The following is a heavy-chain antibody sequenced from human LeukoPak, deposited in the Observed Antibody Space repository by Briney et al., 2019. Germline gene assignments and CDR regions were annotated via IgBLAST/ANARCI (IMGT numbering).Heavy chain of an antibody. V-gene: IGHV4-61*02. J-gene: IGHJ4*02. CDR3: ARDDLTMVRGAGDY. CDR2: IYTSGST. Sequence: SETLSLTCTVSGGSGSRGSYYWSWIRQPAGKGLEWIGRIYTSGSTNYSPSLKSRVTISVDTSKSQLSLKLSSVTAADTAVYYCARDDLTMVRGAGDYWGQGTLVTVSS. D-gene: IGHD3-10*01. CDR1: GGSGSRGSYY.